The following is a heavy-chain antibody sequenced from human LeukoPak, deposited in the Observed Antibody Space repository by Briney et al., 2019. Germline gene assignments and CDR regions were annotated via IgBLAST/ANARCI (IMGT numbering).Heavy chain of an antibody. CDR2: ISVYNVNT. CDR3: ARDGDDWFDP. V-gene: IGHV1-18*01. Sequence: ASVSVCGNAAGYTFTSYVISAWRQAPGQRPEWMGWISVYNVNTNYAQKLQGRVTMTTDTSTSTAYMELRSLRSDDTAVYYCARDGDDWFDPWGQGTLVTVSS. J-gene: IGHJ5*02. CDR1: GYTFTSYV.